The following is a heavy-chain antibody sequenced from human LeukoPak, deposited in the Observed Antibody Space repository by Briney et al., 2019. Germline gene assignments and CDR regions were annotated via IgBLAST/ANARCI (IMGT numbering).Heavy chain of an antibody. CDR1: GGSISSHY. CDR2: IYSDGST. J-gene: IGHJ4*02. D-gene: IGHD3-3*01. V-gene: IGHV4-59*11. CDR3: AREAYDFSSTYLGRFFDS. Sequence: SETLSLTCTVSGGSISSHYWSWVRQPPGKGLEWIGYIYSDGSTDSTPSLKRRVTISVDTSKNQFSLTLRSVTAADTAVYYCAREAYDFSSTYLGRFFDSWGQGTLVNVSS.